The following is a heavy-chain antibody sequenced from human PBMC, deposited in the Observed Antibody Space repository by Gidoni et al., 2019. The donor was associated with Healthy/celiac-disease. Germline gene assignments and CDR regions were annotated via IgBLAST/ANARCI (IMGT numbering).Heavy chain of an antibody. D-gene: IGHD6-13*01. CDR3: ARGNSRFDY. CDR2: IYGGGST. Sequence: EVQLVESGGGLIQPGGSLRLSCAASGFTVSSNYMGWVRQAPVEGLEWVSVIYGGGSTDYAESVKGRFTSSRDNPKNTLYLQMNSLRAEDTAVYYCARGNSRFDYWGQGTTGHRLL. J-gene: IGHJ4*02. V-gene: IGHV3-53*01. CDR1: GFTVSSNY.